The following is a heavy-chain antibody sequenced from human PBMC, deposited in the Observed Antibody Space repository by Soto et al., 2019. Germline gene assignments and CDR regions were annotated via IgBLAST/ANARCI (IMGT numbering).Heavy chain of an antibody. D-gene: IGHD5-12*01. CDR1: GFTFSSYA. Sequence: EVQLLESGGGLVQPGGSLRLSCASSGFTFSSYAMSWVRQAPGKGLEWVSAISGSGGSTYYADSVKGRFTISRDNPTSTRYLQMNSLRAEDTAVYYCAKYASGYDWARAFVIWGQGTMVTVPS. J-gene: IGHJ3*02. CDR2: ISGSGGST. V-gene: IGHV3-23*01. CDR3: AKYASGYDWARAFVI.